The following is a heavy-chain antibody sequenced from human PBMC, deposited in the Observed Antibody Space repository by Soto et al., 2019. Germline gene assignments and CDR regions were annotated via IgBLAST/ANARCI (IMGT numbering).Heavy chain of an antibody. CDR1: GFTFSSYS. V-gene: IGHV3-48*02. Sequence: SGGSLRLSCAASGFTFSSYSMNWVRQAPGKGLEWVSYISSSSSTIYYADSVKGRFTISRDNAKNSLYLQMNSLRDEDTAVYYCARDGYYDFWSGYYADAFDIWGQGTMVTVSS. CDR3: ARDGYYDFWSGYYADAFDI. D-gene: IGHD3-3*01. J-gene: IGHJ3*02. CDR2: ISSSSSTI.